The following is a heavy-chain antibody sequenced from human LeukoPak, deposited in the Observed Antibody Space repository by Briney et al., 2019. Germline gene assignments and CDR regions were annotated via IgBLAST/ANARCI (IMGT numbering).Heavy chain of an antibody. Sequence: HPGGSLRLSCAASGFSFSSYAMSWVRQAPGKGPEWVSAISGSGGSTYYADSVKGRFTISRDNSKNTLYLQMNSLRAEDTAVYYCAKDLPGAVGRWLHPGGLDYWGQGTLVTVSS. CDR3: AKDLPGAVGRWLHPGGLDY. V-gene: IGHV3-23*01. D-gene: IGHD5-24*01. J-gene: IGHJ4*02. CDR2: ISGSGGST. CDR1: GFSFSSYA.